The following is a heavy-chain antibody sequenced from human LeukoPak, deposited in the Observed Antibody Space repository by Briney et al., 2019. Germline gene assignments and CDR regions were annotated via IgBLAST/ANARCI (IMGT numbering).Heavy chain of an antibody. D-gene: IGHD2-2*02. CDR1: GGSISSGGYS. CDR3: ARSCIVVVPAAISVWFDP. CDR2: IYHSGST. Sequence: PSETLSLTCAVSGGSISSGGYSWSWIRQPPGKGLEWIGYIYHSGSTYYNPSLKSRVTISVDTSKNQFSLKLSSVTAADTAVYYCARSCIVVVPAAISVWFDPWGQGTLVTVSS. V-gene: IGHV4-30-2*05. J-gene: IGHJ5*02.